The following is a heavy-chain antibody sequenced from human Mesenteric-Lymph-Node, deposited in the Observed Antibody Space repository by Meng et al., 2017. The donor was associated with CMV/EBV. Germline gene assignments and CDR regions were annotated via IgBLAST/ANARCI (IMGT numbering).Heavy chain of an antibody. CDR1: GGTFSSHA. V-gene: IGHV1-69*05. J-gene: IGHJ4*02. Sequence: SVKVSCKASGGTFSSHAVSWVRQAPGQGLEWMGGITPIFGTANYAQKFQGRVTIVTDESTSTAYMEVSSLRSEDTAVYYCARDREYSSGWFDYWGQGTLVTVSS. CDR2: ITPIFGTA. D-gene: IGHD6-19*01. CDR3: ARDREYSSGWFDY.